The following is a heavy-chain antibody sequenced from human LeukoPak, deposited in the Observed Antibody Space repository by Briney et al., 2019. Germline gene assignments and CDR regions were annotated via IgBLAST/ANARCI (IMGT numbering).Heavy chain of an antibody. D-gene: IGHD3-10*01. Sequence: GGSLRLSCAASGFIFSRFWMNWVRQAPGKGLEWVATIKEDGSEKYYVDSMRGRITISRDNAKNSLYLQMNSLRAEDTAMYYCARLSGSGSSPFDYWGQGTLVTVSS. J-gene: IGHJ4*02. CDR3: ARLSGSGSSPFDY. CDR2: IKEDGSEK. V-gene: IGHV3-7*03. CDR1: GFIFSRFW.